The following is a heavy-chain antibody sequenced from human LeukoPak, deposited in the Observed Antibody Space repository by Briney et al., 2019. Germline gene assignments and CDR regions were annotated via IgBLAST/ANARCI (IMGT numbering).Heavy chain of an antibody. CDR2: INHSGST. J-gene: IGHJ4*02. CDR3: ARLAAAEYYFDY. D-gene: IGHD6-13*01. CDR1: GGSFSGYY. Sequence: SETLSLTCAVYGGSFSGYYWSWIRQPPGKGLEWIGEINHSGSTNYNPSLESRVTISVDTSKNQFSLKLSSVTAADTAVYYCARLAAAEYYFDYWGQGTLVTVSS. V-gene: IGHV4-34*01.